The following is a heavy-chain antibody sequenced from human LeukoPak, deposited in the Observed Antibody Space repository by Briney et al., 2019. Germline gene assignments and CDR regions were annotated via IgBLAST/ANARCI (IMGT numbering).Heavy chain of an antibody. CDR3: ARVSEWLGPASG. Sequence: ASVKVSCKASGYTFTSYYMHWVRQAPGQGLEWMGIINPSGGSTSYAQKFQGRVTITADESTSTAYMELSSLRSEDTAVYYCARVSEWLGPASGWGQGTLVTVSS. CDR1: GYTFTSYY. D-gene: IGHD6-19*01. J-gene: IGHJ4*02. CDR2: INPSGGST. V-gene: IGHV1-46*01.